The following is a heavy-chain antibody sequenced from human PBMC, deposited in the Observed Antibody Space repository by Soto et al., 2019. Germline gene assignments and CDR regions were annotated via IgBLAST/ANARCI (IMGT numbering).Heavy chain of an antibody. J-gene: IGHJ3*02. CDR2: ISAYNGNT. V-gene: IGHV1-18*01. D-gene: IGHD3-9*01. CDR3: ARVPGGLRYFDWLPSDYDAFDI. Sequence: GASVKVSCKASGYTFTSYGISWVRQAPGQGLEWMGWISAYNGNTNYAQKLQGRVTMTTDTSTSTAYMELRSLRSDDTAVYYCARVPGGLRYFDWLPSDYDAFDIWGQGTMVTVSS. CDR1: GYTFTSYG.